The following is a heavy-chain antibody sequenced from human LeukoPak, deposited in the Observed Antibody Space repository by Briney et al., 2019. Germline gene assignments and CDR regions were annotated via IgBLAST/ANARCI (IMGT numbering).Heavy chain of an antibody. Sequence: GGSLRLSCAASGFTFSSYSMNWVRQAPGEGLEWVSSISSSSSYIYYADSVKGRFTISRDNAKNSLYLQMNSLRAEDTAVYYCARGTNWDSSGYYLDYWGQGTLVTVSS. CDR3: ARGTNWDSSGYYLDY. V-gene: IGHV3-21*01. CDR1: GFTFSSYS. D-gene: IGHD3-22*01. CDR2: ISSSSSYI. J-gene: IGHJ4*02.